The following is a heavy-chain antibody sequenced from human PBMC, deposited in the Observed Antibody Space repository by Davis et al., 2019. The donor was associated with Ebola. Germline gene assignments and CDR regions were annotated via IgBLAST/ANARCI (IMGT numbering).Heavy chain of an antibody. CDR3: AKSGCSSTSCYRHYYYYYMDV. V-gene: IGHV3-43*01. D-gene: IGHD2-2*02. Sequence: GESLKISCAASGFTFDDYTMHWVRQAPGKGLEWVSLISWDGGSTYYADSVKGRFTISRDNSKNSLYLQMNSLRTEDTALYYCAKSGCSSTSCYRHYYYYYMDVWGKGTTVTVSS. J-gene: IGHJ6*03. CDR1: GFTFDDYT. CDR2: ISWDGGST.